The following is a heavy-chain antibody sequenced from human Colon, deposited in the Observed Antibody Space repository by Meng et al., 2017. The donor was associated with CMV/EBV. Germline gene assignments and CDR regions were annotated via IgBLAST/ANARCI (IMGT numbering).Heavy chain of an antibody. CDR2: ISSSSSYI. D-gene: IGHD4-17*01. CDR3: ASSGGDYGLDYYYGMDV. CDR1: GFTFSSYS. J-gene: IGHJ6*02. V-gene: IGHV3-21*01. Sequence: GGSLRLSCAASGFTFSSYSMNWVRQAPGKGLKWVSSISSSSSYIYYADSVKGRFTISRDNAKNSLYLQMNSLRAEDTAVYYCASSGGDYGLDYYYGMDVWGQGTTVTVSS.